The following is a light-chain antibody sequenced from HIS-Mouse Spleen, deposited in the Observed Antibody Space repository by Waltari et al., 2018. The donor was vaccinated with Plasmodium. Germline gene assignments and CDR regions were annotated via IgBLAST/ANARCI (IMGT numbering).Light chain of an antibody. J-gene: IGLJ2*01. CDR3: SSYAGSNNVV. CDR2: EVS. Sequence: QSALTPPPPASGSPGQSVTISCTGTSSDVGGYNYVPWYQQPPGKAPQLTIYEVSTRPSGVPDRHSGSKSGSTASLTVTGRQAEDEADYYCSSYAGSNNVVFGGGTKLTVL. CDR1: SSDVGGYNY. V-gene: IGLV2-8*01.